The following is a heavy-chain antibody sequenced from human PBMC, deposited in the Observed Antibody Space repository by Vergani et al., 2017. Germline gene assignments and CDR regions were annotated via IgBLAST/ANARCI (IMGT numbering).Heavy chain of an antibody. CDR1: GYTFTGYY. J-gene: IGHJ4*02. Sequence: QVQLVQSGAEVQKPGASVKVSCKASGYTFTGYYMHWVRQAPGQGLEWMGWINPNSGGTNYAQQFQGRVTMTRDTSISTAYMELSRLRSDDTAVYYCARVQFSSTSCYREIGYWGQGTLVTVSS. V-gene: IGHV1-2*02. D-gene: IGHD2-2*02. CDR3: ARVQFSSTSCYREIGY. CDR2: INPNSGGT.